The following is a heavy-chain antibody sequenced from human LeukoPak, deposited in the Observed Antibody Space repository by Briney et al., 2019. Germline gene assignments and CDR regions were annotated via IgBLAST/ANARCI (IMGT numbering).Heavy chain of an antibody. CDR2: IYSGGST. J-gene: IGHJ6*02. CDR3: ARDRGAHGMDV. CDR1: GFTVSSNH. V-gene: IGHV3-53*01. Sequence: GGSLRLSCAASGFTVSSNHMSWVRQAPGKGLEWVSVIYSGGSTYYADSVKGRFTISRDNSKNTLYLQMNSLRAEDTAVYYCARDRGAHGMDVWGQGTTVTVSS.